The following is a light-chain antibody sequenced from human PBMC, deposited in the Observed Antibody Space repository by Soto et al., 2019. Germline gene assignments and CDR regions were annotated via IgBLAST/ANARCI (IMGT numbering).Light chain of an antibody. V-gene: IGKV3-20*01. CDR3: QRYGSSPLIT. CDR2: GTS. CDR1: ESVTNNF. J-gene: IGKJ5*01. Sequence: EIVLTQSPGTLSLSPGESATLSCRASESVTNNFLAWYQQRPGQAPRLLIYGTSSRATGIPDRFSGSGSGTDFTLTISRLEPEDFAVYFCQRYGSSPLITFGQGTRLEIK.